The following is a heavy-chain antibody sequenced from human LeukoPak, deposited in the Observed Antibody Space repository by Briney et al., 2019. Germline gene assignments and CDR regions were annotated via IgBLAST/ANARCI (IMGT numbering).Heavy chain of an antibody. Sequence: PGGSLRLSCAASGLTFSHYWMSWVRQAPGRGLEWVANIKPDGSQEDYVDFVKGRFTISRDNAKNSLYLQMDSLRSEDTAVYFCAREDMWAFDIWGQGTMVTVSS. CDR3: AREDMWAFDI. CDR1: GLTFSHYW. V-gene: IGHV3-7*01. CDR2: IKPDGSQE. D-gene: IGHD2-15*01. J-gene: IGHJ3*02.